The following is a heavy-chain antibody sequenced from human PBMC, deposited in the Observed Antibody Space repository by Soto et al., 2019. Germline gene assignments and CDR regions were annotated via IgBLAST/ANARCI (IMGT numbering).Heavy chain of an antibody. J-gene: IGHJ6*02. CDR1: GFTFSSYA. Sequence: GGSLRLSCAASGFTFSSYAMHWVRQAPGKGLEWVAVISYDGSNKYYADSVKGRFTISRDNSKNTLYLQMNSLRAEDTAVYYCARDQYYDFWSGYYTVRDALYYYYGMDVWGQGTTVTVSS. V-gene: IGHV3-30-3*01. D-gene: IGHD3-3*01. CDR3: ARDQYYDFWSGYYTVRDALYYYYGMDV. CDR2: ISYDGSNK.